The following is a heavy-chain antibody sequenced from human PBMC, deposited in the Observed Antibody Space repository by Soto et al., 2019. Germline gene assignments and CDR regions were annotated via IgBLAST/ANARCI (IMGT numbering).Heavy chain of an antibody. J-gene: IGHJ6*02. CDR2: TWHYGSNK. CDR1: GFTFSSYG. CDR3: AREGGYCSSTSCSHYYYYGMDV. V-gene: IGHV3-33*01. D-gene: IGHD2-2*01. Sequence: QVQLVESGRGVAQPGRSLRLSCAASGFTFSSYGMHWVRQAPGKGLEWVAVTWHYGSNKYYADSVKGRFTISRDNSKNRLYLQMNSLRAEQTAVYYCAREGGYCSSTSCSHYYYYGMDVWGQGTTVTVSS.